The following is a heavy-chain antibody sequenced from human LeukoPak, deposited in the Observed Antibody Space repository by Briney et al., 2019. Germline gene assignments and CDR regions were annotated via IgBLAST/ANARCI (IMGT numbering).Heavy chain of an antibody. CDR1: GFTFSSYG. D-gene: IGHD3-22*01. CDR2: IWYDGSNK. V-gene: IGHV3-33*01. Sequence: GGSLRLSCAASGFTFSSYGTHWVRQAPGKGLEWVAVIWYDGSNKYYADSVKGRFTISRDNSKNTLYLQMNSLRAEDTAVYYCARAGNYYDSSGYYSPWGQGTLVTVSS. J-gene: IGHJ5*02. CDR3: ARAGNYYDSSGYYSP.